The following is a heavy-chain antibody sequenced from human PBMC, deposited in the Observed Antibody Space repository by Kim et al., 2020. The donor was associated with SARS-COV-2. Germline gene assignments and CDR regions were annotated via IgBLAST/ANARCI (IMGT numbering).Heavy chain of an antibody. Sequence: GGSLRLSCAASGFIFSNYAMSWVRQGPGKGLEWVSAISQSGQSTYYADSVRGRFNISRDNAKNTLSVQLSSLRAEDTALYYCVKESRGASTGNSFDYWGQGTLVTVSS. CDR2: ISQSGQST. J-gene: IGHJ4*02. V-gene: IGHV3-23*01. CDR3: VKESRGASTGNSFDY. D-gene: IGHD2-2*01. CDR1: GFIFSNYA.